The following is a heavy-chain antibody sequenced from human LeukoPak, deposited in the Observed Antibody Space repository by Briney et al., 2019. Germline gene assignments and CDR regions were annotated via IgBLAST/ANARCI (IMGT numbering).Heavy chain of an antibody. D-gene: IGHD6-13*01. CDR3: AAGYSSSWSSFDY. CDR2: INPNSGGT. V-gene: IGHV1-2*02. CDR1: GYTFTGYY. Sequence: ASVKVSCKASGYTFTGYYMHWVRQAPGQGLEWMGWINPNSGGTNYAQKFQGRVTMTRDKSISTAYMELSRLRSDDTAVYYCAAGYSSSWSSFDYWGQGTLVTVSS. J-gene: IGHJ4*02.